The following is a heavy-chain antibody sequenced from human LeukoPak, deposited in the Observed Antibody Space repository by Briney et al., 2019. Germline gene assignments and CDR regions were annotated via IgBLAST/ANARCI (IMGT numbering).Heavy chain of an antibody. CDR2: IYYSRST. V-gene: IGHV4-30-4*08. Sequence: PSQTLSLTCTVSGGSISSGDYYWSWIRQPPGKGLEWIGYIYYSRSTYYNPSLKSRVTISVDTSKNQFSLKLSSVTAADTAVYYCASYIVVVVAAADHFDYWGQGTLVTVSS. CDR3: ASYIVVVVAAADHFDY. CDR1: GGSISSGDYY. J-gene: IGHJ4*02. D-gene: IGHD2-15*01.